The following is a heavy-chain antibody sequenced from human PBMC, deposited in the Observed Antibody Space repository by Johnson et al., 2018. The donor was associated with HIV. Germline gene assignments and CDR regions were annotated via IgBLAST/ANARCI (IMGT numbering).Heavy chain of an antibody. CDR2: ISSSGSTI. J-gene: IGHJ3*02. V-gene: IGHV3-11*04. CDR3: ARDITPHKEGDAFDI. CDR1: GFTFSDSY. D-gene: IGHD1-14*01. Sequence: QVQLVESGGGVVQPGRSLRLSCAASGFTFSDSYMNWIRQAPGKGLEWVSYISSSGSTIYYADSVKGRFTISRDNAKNSLYLQMNSLRAEDTAVYYCARDITPHKEGDAFDIWGQGTMVTVSS.